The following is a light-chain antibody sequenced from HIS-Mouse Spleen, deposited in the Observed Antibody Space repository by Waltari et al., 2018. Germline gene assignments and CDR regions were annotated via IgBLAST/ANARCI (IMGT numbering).Light chain of an antibody. CDR3: QHSYSTPRT. Sequence: DIQMTQSPSSLSASVGDRVTITCRGSQSISSYLNWYQQKPGKAPKLLIYAASSLQSRVPSRFSGSGSGTDFTLTISSLQPEDFATYYCQHSYSTPRTFGQGTKVEIK. J-gene: IGKJ1*01. V-gene: IGKV1-39*01. CDR1: QSISSY. CDR2: AAS.